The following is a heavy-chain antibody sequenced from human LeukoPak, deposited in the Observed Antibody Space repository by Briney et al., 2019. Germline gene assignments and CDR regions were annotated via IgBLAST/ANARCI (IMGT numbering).Heavy chain of an antibody. Sequence: GGSLRLSCAGSGFPFSSYEMNWLRQAPGKGLEWVSHIDSSGITIYYGDSVKGRFTISRDNAKNSLYLQMNSLTVEDTAVYYCATSHDSAGNDWGQGTLVTVSS. CDR1: GFPFSSYE. CDR2: IDSSGITI. J-gene: IGHJ4*02. CDR3: ATSHDSAGND. D-gene: IGHD2-15*01. V-gene: IGHV3-48*03.